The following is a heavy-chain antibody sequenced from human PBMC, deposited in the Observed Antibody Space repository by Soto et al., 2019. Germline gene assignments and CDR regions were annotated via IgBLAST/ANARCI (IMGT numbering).Heavy chain of an antibody. D-gene: IGHD4-17*01. CDR1: GGSISSYY. J-gene: IGHJ3*02. CDR3: ARKGARGDYVLAFDI. Sequence: QVQLQESGPGLVKPSETLSLTCTVSGGSISSYYWSWIRQPPGKGLEWIGYIYYSGSTNYNPSLKSRVTISEDTSKNQFSLKLSSVTAADTAVYYCARKGARGDYVLAFDIWGQGTMVTVSS. V-gene: IGHV4-59*08. CDR2: IYYSGST.